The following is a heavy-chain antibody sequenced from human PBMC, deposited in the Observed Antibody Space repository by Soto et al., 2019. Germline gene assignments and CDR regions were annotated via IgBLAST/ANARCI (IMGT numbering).Heavy chain of an antibody. V-gene: IGHV3-23*01. CDR3: AKDQYHYCSGGSCSSFYFDY. D-gene: IGHD2-15*01. CDR1: GFTFCSYS. Sequence: GGSLRLSCAAPGFTFCSYSMSWVRPAPGKGVGWGSAISGSGDTTYYADSVEGRFTTSRDNSQNTPYLQMNNLRDEATAVYYWAKDQYHYCSGGSCSSFYFDYWGQETQVTVSS. CDR2: ISGSGDTT. J-gene: IGHJ4*02.